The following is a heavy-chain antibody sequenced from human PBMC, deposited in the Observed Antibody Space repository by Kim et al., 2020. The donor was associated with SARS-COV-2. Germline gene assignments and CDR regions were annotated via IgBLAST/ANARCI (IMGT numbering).Heavy chain of an antibody. V-gene: IGHV3-74*01. Sequence: GGSLRLSCAASGFTFSSYWMHWVRQAPGKGLVWVSRINSDGSSTSYADSVKGRFTISRDNARNTLYLQMNSLRAEDTAVYYCARSLDGSGSYYYCYGMDVWGQGTTVTVSS. CDR2: INSDGSST. CDR1: GFTFSSYW. CDR3: ARSLDGSGSYYYCYGMDV. D-gene: IGHD3-10*01. J-gene: IGHJ6*02.